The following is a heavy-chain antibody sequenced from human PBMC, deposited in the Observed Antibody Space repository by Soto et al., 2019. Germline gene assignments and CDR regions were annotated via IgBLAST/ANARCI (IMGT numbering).Heavy chain of an antibody. CDR2: INQDGSEK. J-gene: IGHJ5*02. CDR1: GFTFTSWW. Sequence: LRLSCAASGFTFTSWWMDWARQTPGKGLEWVANINQDGSEKNYVDSVKGRFTISRDNAKNSVYLQMTSLTAEDSALYYCSRSLNAWGQGTLVTVYS. CDR3: SRSLNA. V-gene: IGHV3-7*01.